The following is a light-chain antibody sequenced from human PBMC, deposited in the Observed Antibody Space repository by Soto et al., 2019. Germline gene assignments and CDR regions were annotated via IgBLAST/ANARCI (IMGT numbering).Light chain of an antibody. CDR3: SSYTVISTYV. V-gene: IGLV2-14*01. CDR1: SSDVGGYNC. Sequence: SVLTQPASVSGSPGQSITISCTGTSSDVGGYNCVSWYQQHPGKAPKLMIYEVTNRPSGVSTRFSGSKSGNTASLIISGLQAEDEADYYCSSYTVISTYVFGTGTKVTVL. CDR2: EVT. J-gene: IGLJ1*01.